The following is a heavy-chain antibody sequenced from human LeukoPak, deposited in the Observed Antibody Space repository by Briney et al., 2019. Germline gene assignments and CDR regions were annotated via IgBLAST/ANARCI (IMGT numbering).Heavy chain of an antibody. CDR1: GGTFSSYA. V-gene: IGHV1-69*13. CDR2: IIPIFGTA. J-gene: IGHJ4*02. Sequence: SVKVSCKASGGTFSSYAISWVRQAPGQGLEWMGGIIPIFGTANYAQRFQGRVTITADESTSTAYMELSSLRSEDTAVYYRAVDGYNSGQPYYFDYWGQGTLVTVSS. D-gene: IGHD5-24*01. CDR3: AVDGYNSGQPYYFDY.